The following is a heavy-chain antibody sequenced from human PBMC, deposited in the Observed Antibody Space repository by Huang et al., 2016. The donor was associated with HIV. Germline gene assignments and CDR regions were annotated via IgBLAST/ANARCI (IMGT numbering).Heavy chain of an antibody. CDR2: LIPVFGTS. J-gene: IGHJ6*02. Sequence: QAQLVQSASEVKKPGSSVRVSCKASGGSFSSYALSWVRQAPGQGLEWVGGLIPVFGTSHYAPKFQDRVTITADESTRTVYMTLSRLRFEDTAVYYCATDEGDDYAADKFGMDVWGQGTTVIVSS. CDR3: ATDEGDDYAADKFGMDV. V-gene: IGHV1-69*01. CDR1: GGSFSSYA. D-gene: IGHD4-17*01.